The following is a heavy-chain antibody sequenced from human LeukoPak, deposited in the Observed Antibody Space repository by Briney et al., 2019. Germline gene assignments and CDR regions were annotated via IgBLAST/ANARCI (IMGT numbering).Heavy chain of an antibody. CDR2: IYYSGST. Sequence: SETLSLTCTVPGGSISSYYWSWIRQPPGKGLEWIGYIYYSGSTNYNPSLKSRVTISVDTSKNQFSLKMGSVTAADTAVYYCASRGYYWYFDLWGRGTLVTVSS. J-gene: IGHJ2*01. CDR3: ASRGYYWYFDL. V-gene: IGHV4-59*08. D-gene: IGHD5-12*01. CDR1: GGSISSYY.